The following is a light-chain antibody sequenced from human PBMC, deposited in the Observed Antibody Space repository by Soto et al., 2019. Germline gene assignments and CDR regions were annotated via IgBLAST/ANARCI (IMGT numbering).Light chain of an antibody. J-gene: IGKJ4*01. Sequence: DTQMTQSPSTPSASEGDRVTITCRASQSISSWLAWYQHKPGKAPNLLIYKASSLESGVPSGFSGSGSGTEFTLTVSSLQPDDFATYYSQQYDSYPLTFGGGTKVEIK. CDR1: QSISSW. CDR3: QQYDSYPLT. CDR2: KAS. V-gene: IGKV1-5*03.